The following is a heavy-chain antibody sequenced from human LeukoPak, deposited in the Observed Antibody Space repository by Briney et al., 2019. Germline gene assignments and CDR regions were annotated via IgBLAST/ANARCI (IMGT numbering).Heavy chain of an antibody. CDR3: ARHGNGDDTSGYTDY. V-gene: IGHV3-73*01. Sequence: PGGSLRLSCAASGFTFSGSAIHWVRQASEKGLEWVGRIRNKANRRATLYAASMKGRITLSRDDSTNTAYLQVDSLQTEDTAVYYCARHGNGDDTSGYTDYWGRGILVTVSS. D-gene: IGHD3-22*01. J-gene: IGHJ4*02. CDR2: IRNKANRRAT. CDR1: GFTFSGSA.